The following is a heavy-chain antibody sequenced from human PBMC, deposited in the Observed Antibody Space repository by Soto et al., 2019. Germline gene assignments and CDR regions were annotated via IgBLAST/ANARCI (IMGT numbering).Heavy chain of an antibody. J-gene: IGHJ6*02. CDR2: IYHNGIT. CDR1: GASISRGGSS. Sequence: SETLSLTCAVSGASISRGGSSWSWIRPAPGTGLEWLGYIYHNGITNYNPSLQSRVTRAVDKSQNQFSLSLNFVTAADTAVYYCARGLAVRGSYGLDVWGQGTTVTVSS. V-gene: IGHV4-30-2*01. CDR3: ARGLAVRGSYGLDV. D-gene: IGHD3-10*01.